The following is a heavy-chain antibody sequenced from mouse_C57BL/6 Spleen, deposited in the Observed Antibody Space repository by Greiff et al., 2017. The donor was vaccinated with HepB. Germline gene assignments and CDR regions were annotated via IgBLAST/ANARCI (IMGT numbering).Heavy chain of an antibody. CDR1: GYTFTNYW. D-gene: IGHD1-1*01. CDR3: ARGGGSSFDY. Sequence: VQVVESGAELVRPGTSVKMSCKASGYTFTNYWIGWAKQRPGHGLEWIGDIYPGGGYTNYNEKFKGKATLTADKSSSTAYMQFSSLTSEDSAIYYCARGGGSSFDYWGQGTTLTVSS. CDR2: IYPGGGYT. V-gene: IGHV1-63*01. J-gene: IGHJ2*01.